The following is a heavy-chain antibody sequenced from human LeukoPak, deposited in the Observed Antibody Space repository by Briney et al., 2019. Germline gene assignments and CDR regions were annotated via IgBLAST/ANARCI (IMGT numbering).Heavy chain of an antibody. CDR3: AKDKIKHYVAGGFDI. CDR2: ISGSGGST. Sequence: PGGSLRLSCAVAGFNFWNTGMSWVRQAPGKGLEWVSAISGSGGSTYYADSVKGRFTISRDNSKNTLYLQMNSLRAEDTAVYYRAKDKIKHYVAGGFDIWGQGTMVTVSS. D-gene: IGHD3-10*02. CDR1: GFNFWNTG. V-gene: IGHV3-23*01. J-gene: IGHJ3*02.